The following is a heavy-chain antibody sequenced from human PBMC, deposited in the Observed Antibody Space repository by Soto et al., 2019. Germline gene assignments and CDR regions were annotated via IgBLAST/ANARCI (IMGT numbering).Heavy chain of an antibody. Sequence: GGSLRLSCAASGFTVSSYHMSWVRQAPGKGLEWVSIIYSAGSADFADSVKGRFTISRDNSKNTLYLQMSSLRAEDTAVYHCTRVYSSSYHYFDYWGQGTLVTVSS. J-gene: IGHJ4*02. CDR1: GFTVSSYH. CDR3: TRVYSSSYHYFDY. V-gene: IGHV3-66*01. D-gene: IGHD6-13*01. CDR2: IYSAGSA.